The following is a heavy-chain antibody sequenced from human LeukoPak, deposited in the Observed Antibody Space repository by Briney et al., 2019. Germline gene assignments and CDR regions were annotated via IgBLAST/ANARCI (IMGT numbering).Heavy chain of an antibody. J-gene: IGHJ3*02. CDR3: AREYTSGWNRAFDI. CDR2: INHSGST. CDR1: GGSFSGYY. Sequence: PSETLSLTCAVYGGSFSGYYWSWIRQPPGKGLEWIGEINHSGSTNYNPSLKSRVTISVDTSENQFSLKLSSVTAADTAVYYCAREYTSGWNRAFDIWGQGTMVTVSS. D-gene: IGHD6-19*01. V-gene: IGHV4-34*01.